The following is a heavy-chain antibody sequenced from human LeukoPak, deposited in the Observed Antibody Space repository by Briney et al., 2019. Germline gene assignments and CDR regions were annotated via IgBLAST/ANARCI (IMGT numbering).Heavy chain of an antibody. CDR2: INHSGST. CDR3: ARGPNGLLWFGELYPWFDP. V-gene: IGHV4-34*01. J-gene: IGHJ5*02. D-gene: IGHD3-10*01. CDR1: GGSYSGYY. Sequence: PSETLSLTCAVYGGSYSGYYWSWIRQPPGKGLEWIGEINHSGSTNYNPSLKSRVTISVDTSKNQFSLKLSSVTAADTAVYYCARGPNGLLWFGELYPWFDPWGQGTLVTVSS.